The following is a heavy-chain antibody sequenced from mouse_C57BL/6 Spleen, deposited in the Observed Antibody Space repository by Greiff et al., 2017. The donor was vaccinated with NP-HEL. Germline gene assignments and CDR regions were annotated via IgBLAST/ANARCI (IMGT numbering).Heavy chain of an antibody. D-gene: IGHD1-1*01. J-gene: IGHJ4*01. Sequence: EVKLMESGGGLVKPGGSLKLSCAASGFTFSSYAMSWVRQTPEKRLEWVATISDGGSYTYYPDNVKGRFTISRDNAKNNLYLQMSHLKSEDTAMYYCAGVVATRGYAMDYWGQGTSVTVSS. CDR2: ISDGGSYT. CDR1: GFTFSSYA. V-gene: IGHV5-4*03. CDR3: AGVVATRGYAMDY.